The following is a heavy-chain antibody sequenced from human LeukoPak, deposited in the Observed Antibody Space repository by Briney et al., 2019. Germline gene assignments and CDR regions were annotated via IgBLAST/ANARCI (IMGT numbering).Heavy chain of an antibody. Sequence: SQTLSLTCAISGDSVSSNSAAWNWIRQSPSRGLEWLGRTYYRSKWCYDYAVSVKSRMSINADTSNNQFSLQLNSVTPEDTAVYYCARSTRGYYDFWGQGTLVTVSS. CDR1: GDSVSSNSAA. V-gene: IGHV6-1*01. J-gene: IGHJ4*02. D-gene: IGHD2-2*01. CDR2: TYYRSKWCY. CDR3: ARSTRGYYDF.